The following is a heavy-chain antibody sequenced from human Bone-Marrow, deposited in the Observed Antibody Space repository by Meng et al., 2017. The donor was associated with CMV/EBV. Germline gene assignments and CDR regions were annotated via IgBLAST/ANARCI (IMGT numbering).Heavy chain of an antibody. J-gene: IGHJ4*02. Sequence: GGSLRLSCGVSGFTFSSYWMSWVRQAPGKGLEWVANINEESTEKYYLDSVKGRFTIVRDNAKNSVYLQMNSLRAEDSAVYYCARGRFCDYWGQGTPVTGFS. CDR1: GFTFSSYW. CDR3: ARGRFCDY. V-gene: IGHV3-7*01. D-gene: IGHD3-3*01. CDR2: INEESTEK.